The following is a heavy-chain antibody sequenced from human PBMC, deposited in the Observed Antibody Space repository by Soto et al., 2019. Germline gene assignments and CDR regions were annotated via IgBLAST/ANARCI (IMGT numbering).Heavy chain of an antibody. D-gene: IGHD3-16*01. CDR1: GDSISSDESY. CDR2: VYYGGSP. Sequence: SETLSLTCSVSGDSISSDESYWGWIRQPPGKGLEWIGNVYYGGSPNYTPSFKGRSTISVYISKKQVSLSLGSVTAADTAVYYCARQRGPTLGPGHCGPGSLVT. CDR3: ARQRGPTLGPGH. V-gene: IGHV4-39*01. J-gene: IGHJ4*02.